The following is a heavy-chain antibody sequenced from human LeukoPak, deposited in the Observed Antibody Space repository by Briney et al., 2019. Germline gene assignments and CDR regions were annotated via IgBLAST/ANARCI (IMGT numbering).Heavy chain of an antibody. V-gene: IGHV1-2*02. Sequence: ASVKVSCKASGGTFSSYAISWVRQAPGQGLEWMGWISPNSGGTNYAQKFQGRVTMTRDTSISTAYMELSRLRSDGTAVYYCARGAYCGGDCYSFDYWGQGTLVAVSS. D-gene: IGHD2-21*01. CDR2: ISPNSGGT. J-gene: IGHJ4*02. CDR3: ARGAYCGGDCYSFDY. CDR1: GGTFSSYA.